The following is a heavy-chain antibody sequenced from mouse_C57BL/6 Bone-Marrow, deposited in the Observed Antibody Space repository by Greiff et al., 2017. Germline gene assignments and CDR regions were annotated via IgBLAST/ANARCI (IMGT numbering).Heavy chain of an antibody. D-gene: IGHD1-1*01. CDR3: ARLEFDGSSGDRYFDD. V-gene: IGHV1-85*01. J-gene: IGHJ1*03. CDR1: GYTFTSYD. Sequence: VKLVESGPELVKPGASVKLSCKASGYTFTSYDINWVKQRPGQGLEWIGWIYPRDGSTKYNEKFKGKATLTVDTSSSTAYMGLHSLKSEDSAVYFCARLEFDGSSGDRYFDDWGKGTTVTVSS. CDR2: IYPRDGST.